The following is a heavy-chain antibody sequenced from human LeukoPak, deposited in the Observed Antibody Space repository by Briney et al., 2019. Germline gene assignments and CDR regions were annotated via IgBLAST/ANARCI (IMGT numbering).Heavy chain of an antibody. V-gene: IGHV3-21*01. D-gene: IGHD2-2*01. CDR1: GFTFSSYS. CDR3: ARGAEVVPATTNWFDP. Sequence: GGSLRLSCAASGFTFSSYSMNWVRQAPGKGLEWVSSISSSSSYIYYADSVKGRFTISRDNAKNSLYLQMNSLRAEDTAVYYCARGAEVVPATTNWFDPWGQGTLVTVSS. J-gene: IGHJ5*02. CDR2: ISSSSSYI.